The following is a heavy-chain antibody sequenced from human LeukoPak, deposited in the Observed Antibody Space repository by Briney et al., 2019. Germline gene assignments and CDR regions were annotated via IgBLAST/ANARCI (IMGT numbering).Heavy chain of an antibody. Sequence: GGSLRLSCAASGFTFSSYAMSWVRQAPGKGLEWVSGISDSGGTTYYAASVKGRFTISRDNSKNTLYLQMNSLRAEDTAVYYCAKDSYRVDSFTDYWGQGALVTVSS. CDR3: AKDSYRVDSFTDY. CDR1: GFTFSSYA. CDR2: ISDSGGTT. D-gene: IGHD5-12*01. V-gene: IGHV3-23*01. J-gene: IGHJ4*02.